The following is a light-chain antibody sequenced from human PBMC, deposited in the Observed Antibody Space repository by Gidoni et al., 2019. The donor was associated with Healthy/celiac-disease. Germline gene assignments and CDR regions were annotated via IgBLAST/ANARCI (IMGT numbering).Light chain of an antibody. V-gene: IGKV3-15*01. CDR2: GAS. CDR1: QSVSSN. Sequence: EIVMTQSPATRSVSPGERATLSCRASQSVSSNLAWYQQKPGQAPRLLLYGASTRATGIPARFSGSGSGTEFTLTISSLQSEDFAVYYCQQYNNWPPLTVGGGTKVEIK. J-gene: IGKJ4*01. CDR3: QQYNNWPPLT.